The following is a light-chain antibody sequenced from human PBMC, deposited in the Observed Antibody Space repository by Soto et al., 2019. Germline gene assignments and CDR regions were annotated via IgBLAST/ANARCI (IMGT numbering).Light chain of an antibody. CDR3: QQYSSPART. J-gene: IGKJ1*01. CDR2: GAS. Sequence: EIVLKQSPGSLSLSPGERATLSCRASQSVRSYLAWYQQKPGQAPRLLISGASSRATGFPDRFSGSGSGTDFSLTISRREPEDSAVYYCQQYSSPARTFGQGTKMEIK. CDR1: QSVRSY. V-gene: IGKV3-20*01.